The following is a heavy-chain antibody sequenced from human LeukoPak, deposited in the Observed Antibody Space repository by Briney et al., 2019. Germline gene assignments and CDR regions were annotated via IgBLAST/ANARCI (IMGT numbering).Heavy chain of an antibody. CDR1: GFTFSSYG. D-gene: IGHD3-3*01. CDR2: IKQDGSEK. J-gene: IGHJ3*02. Sequence: GRSLRLSCAASGFTFSSYGMHWVRQAPGKGLEWVANIKQDGSEKYYVDSVKGRFTISRDNAKNSLYLQMNSLRAEDTAVYYCARDDFVLPFGAFDIWGQGTMVTVSS. CDR3: ARDDFVLPFGAFDI. V-gene: IGHV3-7*01.